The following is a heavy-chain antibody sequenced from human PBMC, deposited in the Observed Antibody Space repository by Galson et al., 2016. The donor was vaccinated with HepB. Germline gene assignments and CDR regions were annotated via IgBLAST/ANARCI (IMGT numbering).Heavy chain of an antibody. CDR3: ANFETSILGATSDY. J-gene: IGHJ4*02. CDR2: ISGSGGST. D-gene: IGHD1-26*01. Sequence: SLRLSCAASGFTFSSYAMSWVRQAPGKGLEWVSAISGSGGSTYYADSVKGRFTISRDNSKNTLYLQMNSLRAEDTAVYYCANFETSILGATSDYWGQGTLATVSS. V-gene: IGHV3-23*01. CDR1: GFTFSSYA.